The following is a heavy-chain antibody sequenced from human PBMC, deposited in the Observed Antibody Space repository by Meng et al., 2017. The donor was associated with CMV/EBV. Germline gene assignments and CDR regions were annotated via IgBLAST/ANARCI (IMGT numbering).Heavy chain of an antibody. D-gene: IGHD3-10*01. CDR3: SKSQAYYYGSGSDHFDY. J-gene: IGHJ4*02. V-gene: IGHV3-9*01. CDR2: ISWNSGSI. Sequence: SLKTSCAASGFTFDDYAMHWVRQAPGKGLEWVSGISWNSGSIGYADSVKGRFTISRDNAKNSLYLQMNSLRAEDTALYYCSKSQAYYYGSGSDHFDYWGQGTLVTVSS. CDR1: GFTFDDYA.